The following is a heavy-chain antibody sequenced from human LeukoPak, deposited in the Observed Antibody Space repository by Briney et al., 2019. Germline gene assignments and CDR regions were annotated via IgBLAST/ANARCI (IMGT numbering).Heavy chain of an antibody. Sequence: PGGSLRLSCAASGFTFSTYAMHWVRQAPGKGLEWVSVIYSGGSTYYADSVKGRFTISRDNSKNTLYLQMNSLRAEDTAVYYCARDPTVVTGGGYFDYWGQGTLVTVSS. CDR2: IYSGGST. CDR1: GFTFSTYA. D-gene: IGHD4-23*01. J-gene: IGHJ4*02. V-gene: IGHV3-66*02. CDR3: ARDPTVVTGGGYFDY.